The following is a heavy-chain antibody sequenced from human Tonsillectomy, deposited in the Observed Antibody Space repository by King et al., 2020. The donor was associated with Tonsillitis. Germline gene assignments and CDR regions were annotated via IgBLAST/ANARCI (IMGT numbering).Heavy chain of an antibody. CDR2: MYHSGTSGNT. Sequence: HVQLQESGPGLVTPSETLSLTCAVSDYSITSGYYWAWIRQPPGKGLEWIGGMYHSGTSGNTYYNPSLKSRLTISIDTANNRFSLKLTSVTAADTAIYYCARALRFFYNLDVWGQGTTVTVSS. CDR3: ARALRFFYNLDV. CDR1: DYSITSGYY. J-gene: IGHJ6*02. D-gene: IGHD5-24*01. V-gene: IGHV4-38-2*01.